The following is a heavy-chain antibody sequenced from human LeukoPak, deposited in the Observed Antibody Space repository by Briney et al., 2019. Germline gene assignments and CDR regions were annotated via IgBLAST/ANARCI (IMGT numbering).Heavy chain of an antibody. Sequence: GGSLRLSCAASGFTVSSNYMSWVRQVPGKGLVWVSRINTDGSTTTYADSVKGRFTISRDNAKNTLYLQTNSLRAEDTAVYYCARDYYSAGDYWGQGTLVTVSS. CDR1: GFTVSSNY. J-gene: IGHJ4*02. V-gene: IGHV3-74*01. CDR2: INTDGSTT. CDR3: ARDYYSAGDY. D-gene: IGHD3-10*01.